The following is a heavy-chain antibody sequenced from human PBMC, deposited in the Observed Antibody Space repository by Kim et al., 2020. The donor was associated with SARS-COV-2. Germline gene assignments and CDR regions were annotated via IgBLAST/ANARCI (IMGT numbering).Heavy chain of an antibody. J-gene: IGHJ4*02. CDR2: MNPNSGNT. CDR3: ARGTTALWFGELLLPEYYFDD. CDR1: GYTFTSYD. Sequence: ASVKVSCKASGYTFTSYDINWVRQATGQGLEWMGWMNPNSGNTGYAQKFQGRVTMTRNTSISTAYMELSSLRSEDTAVDYCARGTTALWFGELLLPEYYFDDWGQGTLVSVSS. D-gene: IGHD3-10*01. V-gene: IGHV1-8*01.